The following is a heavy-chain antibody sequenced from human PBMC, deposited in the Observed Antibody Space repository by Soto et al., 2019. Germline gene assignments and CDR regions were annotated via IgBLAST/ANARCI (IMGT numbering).Heavy chain of an antibody. Sequence: EVQLLESGGGLVQPGGSLRLSCAASGITFSSYAMSWVRQAPGKGLEWVSAISGSGGSTYYADSVKGRFTISRDNSKKTPXLQMSSLRAEDTAVYYCAKRAGGGYYGSGSYPFDYWGQGTLVTVSS. J-gene: IGHJ4*02. CDR1: GITFSSYA. CDR3: AKRAGGGYYGSGSYPFDY. D-gene: IGHD3-10*01. V-gene: IGHV3-23*01. CDR2: ISGSGGST.